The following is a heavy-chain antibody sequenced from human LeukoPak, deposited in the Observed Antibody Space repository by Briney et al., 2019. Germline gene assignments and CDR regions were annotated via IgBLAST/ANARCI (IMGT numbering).Heavy chain of an antibody. CDR2: IYYSGNT. D-gene: IGHD5-18*01. V-gene: IGHV4-39*07. J-gene: IGHJ4*02. CDR3: ARDYQGGYGDKTVDY. Sequence: SETLSLTCTVSGGSIGNNNYYWGWIRQPPGKGLEWIGSIYYSGNTYYNPSLESRVTISVDTSKNQFSLKLRSVTAADTAVYYCARDYQGGYGDKTVDYWGQGTLVTVSS. CDR1: GGSIGNNNYY.